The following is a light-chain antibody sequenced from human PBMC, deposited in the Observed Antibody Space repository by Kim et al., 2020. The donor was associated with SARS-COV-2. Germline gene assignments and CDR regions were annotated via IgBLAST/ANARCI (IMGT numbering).Light chain of an antibody. Sequence: DIQMTQSPSSLSASVGDRVTITCQASQDITNSLNWYQQKTGKAPRLLIYDTSTLEAGVPSRFSGSGSGTDFTFSISSLQPQDVATYYCQHHYHSPSTTFGQGTRLEIK. CDR3: QHHYHSPSTT. CDR1: QDITNS. J-gene: IGKJ5*01. CDR2: DTS. V-gene: IGKV1-33*01.